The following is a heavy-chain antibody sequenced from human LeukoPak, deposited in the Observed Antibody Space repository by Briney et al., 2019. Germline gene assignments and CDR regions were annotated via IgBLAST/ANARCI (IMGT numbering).Heavy chain of an antibody. CDR3: ARFSPDENHGDYAFDS. Sequence: ASVTVSCKASGYTFTNYDINWVRQTAGQGLEWIGWMNPNSGNSGYAQELQGRVTMTRDTSISTAYMELSSLTSEDTALYYCARFSPDENHGDYAFDSWGQGTLVTVSS. D-gene: IGHD4-17*01. J-gene: IGHJ4*02. V-gene: IGHV1-8*01. CDR2: MNPNSGNS. CDR1: GYTFTNYD.